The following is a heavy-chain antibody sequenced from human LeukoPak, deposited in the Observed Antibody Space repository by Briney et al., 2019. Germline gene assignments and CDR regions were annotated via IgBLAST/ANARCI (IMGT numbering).Heavy chain of an antibody. CDR2: ISSSSTII. Sequence: PGGSLRLSCAASGFTFSSYGMNWVRQAPGKGLEWVSYISSSSTIIYYADSVKGRFTISRDNAKNSLYLQMNSLRDEDTAVYYCARWFTSGRGFFDYWGQGILVTVSS. V-gene: IGHV3-48*02. CDR1: GFTFSSYG. J-gene: IGHJ4*02. CDR3: ARWFTSGRGFFDY. D-gene: IGHD6-19*01.